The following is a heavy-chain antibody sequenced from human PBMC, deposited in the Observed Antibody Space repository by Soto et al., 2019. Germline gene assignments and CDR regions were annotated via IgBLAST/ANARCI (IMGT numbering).Heavy chain of an antibody. Sequence: QVQLVESGGGVVQPGRSLRLSCAASGFTFSSYGMHWVRQAPGKGLEWVAVISYDGSNKYYADSVKGRFTISRDNSKNRLYLQMSSLRAEDTAVYYCAKAAGGTGYCSGGSCFWAFDIWGQGTMVTVSS. CDR2: ISYDGSNK. V-gene: IGHV3-30*18. CDR3: AKAAGGTGYCSGGSCFWAFDI. D-gene: IGHD2-15*01. CDR1: GFTFSSYG. J-gene: IGHJ3*02.